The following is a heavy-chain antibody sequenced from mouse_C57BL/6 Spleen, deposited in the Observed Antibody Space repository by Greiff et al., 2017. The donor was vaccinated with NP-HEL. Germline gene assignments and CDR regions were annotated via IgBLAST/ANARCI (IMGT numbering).Heavy chain of an antibody. Sequence: LKESGPELVKPGASVKISCKASGYAFSSSWMNWVKQRPGKGLEWIGRIYPGDGDTNYNGKFKGKATLTADKSSSTAYMQLSSLTSEDSAVYFCAREDYYGSSSDYWGQGTTLTVSS. CDR1: GYAFSSSW. CDR3: AREDYYGSSSDY. V-gene: IGHV1-82*01. CDR2: IYPGDGDT. D-gene: IGHD1-1*01. J-gene: IGHJ2*01.